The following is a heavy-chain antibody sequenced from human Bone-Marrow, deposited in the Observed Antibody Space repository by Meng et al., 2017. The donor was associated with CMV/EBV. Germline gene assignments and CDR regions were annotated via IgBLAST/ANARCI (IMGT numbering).Heavy chain of an antibody. CDR2: ISYDGSNK. J-gene: IGHJ6*02. CDR1: GFTFSSYA. D-gene: IGHD6-6*01. CDR3: ARPLPVGDEQLVPHYYYYYGMDV. Sequence: GESLKISCAASGFTFSSYAMHWVRQAPGKGLEWVAVISYDGSNKYYADSVKGRFTISRDNAKNSLYLQMNSLRAEDTAVYYCARPLPVGDEQLVPHYYYYYGMDVWGQGTMVTVSS. V-gene: IGHV3-30-3*01.